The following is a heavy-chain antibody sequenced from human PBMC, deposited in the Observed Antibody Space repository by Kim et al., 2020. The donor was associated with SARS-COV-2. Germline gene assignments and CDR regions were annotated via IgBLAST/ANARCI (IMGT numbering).Heavy chain of an antibody. CDR2: IYYSGST. V-gene: IGHV4-59*08. J-gene: IGHJ6*03. CDR3: ARVEQQPVGYYYYYYMDV. Sequence: SETLSLTCTVSGGSISSYYWSWIRQPPGKGLEWIGYIYYSGSTNYNPSLKSRVTISVDTSKNQFSLKLSSVTAADTAVYYCARVEQQPVGYYYYYYMDVWGKGTTVTVSS. D-gene: IGHD6-13*01. CDR1: GGSISSYY.